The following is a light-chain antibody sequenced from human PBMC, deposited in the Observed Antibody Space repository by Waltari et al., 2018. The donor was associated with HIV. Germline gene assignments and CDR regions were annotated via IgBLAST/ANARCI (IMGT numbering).Light chain of an antibody. CDR2: EDS. V-gene: IGLV3-10*01. CDR3: YSTDSSDWV. CDR1: AFPKKY. J-gene: IGLJ3*02. Sequence: SYELTQPPSVSVSPGQTARITSSGDAFPKKYAYWYQQKSGQAPVLVIYEDSKRPSGIPERFSGSSSGKVATLTISGAQVEDEADYYCYSTDSSDWVFGGGTKLTVL.